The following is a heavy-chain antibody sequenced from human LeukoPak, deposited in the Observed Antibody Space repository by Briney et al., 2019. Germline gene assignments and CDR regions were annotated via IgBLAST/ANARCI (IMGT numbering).Heavy chain of an antibody. J-gene: IGHJ4*02. CDR1: GGTFSSYA. CDR2: IIPILGIA. V-gene: IGHV1-69*04. Sequence: SVKVSCKASGGTFSSYAISWVRQAPGQGLEWMGRIIPILGIANYAQKFQGRVTITADKSTSTAYMELRSLRSDDTAVYYCARDGISSGYYYRDYWGQGTLVTVSS. CDR3: ARDGISSGYYYRDY. D-gene: IGHD3-22*01.